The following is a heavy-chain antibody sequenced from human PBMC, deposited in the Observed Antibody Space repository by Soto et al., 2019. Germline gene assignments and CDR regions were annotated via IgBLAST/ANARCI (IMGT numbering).Heavy chain of an antibody. J-gene: IGHJ4*02. Sequence: EVQLVESGGGLVQPGGSLRLSCAASGFTVSSNYMSWVRQAPGKGLEWVSVIYSGGGTYYADSVKGRFTISRDNSKNPLYLQMNSLRAEDTAVYYCARVGYSSGWLRNWGQGTLVTVSS. V-gene: IGHV3-66*01. CDR2: IYSGGGT. CDR1: GFTVSSNY. D-gene: IGHD6-19*01. CDR3: ARVGYSSGWLRN.